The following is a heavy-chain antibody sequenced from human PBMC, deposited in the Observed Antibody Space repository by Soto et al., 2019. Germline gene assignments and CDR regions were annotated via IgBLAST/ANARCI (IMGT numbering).Heavy chain of an antibody. CDR2: IHYSGST. CDR3: TGGGGGYPFDY. J-gene: IGHJ4*02. Sequence: WTWIRQPPGKGLEWIGNIHYSGSTNYSPSLKSRVIISVDTSEKQSSLKLSSVTTADTAVYYCTGGGGGYPFDYWGQGTLVTVSS. D-gene: IGHD2-15*01. V-gene: IGHV4-59*01.